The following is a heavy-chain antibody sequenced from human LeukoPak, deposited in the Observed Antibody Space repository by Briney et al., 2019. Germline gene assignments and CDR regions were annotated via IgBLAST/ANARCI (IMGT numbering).Heavy chain of an antibody. V-gene: IGHV3-21*01. D-gene: IGHD6-19*01. J-gene: IGHJ4*02. CDR2: ISSSSSYI. CDR3: AKAVAGNFFDF. CDR1: GFTFSSYS. Sequence: GGSLRLSCAASGFTFSSYSMNWVRQAPGKGLEWVSSISSSSSYIYYADSVKGRFTISRDNSKNTVYLQLNSLRAEDTAVYYCAKAVAGNFFDFWGQGTLVTVSS.